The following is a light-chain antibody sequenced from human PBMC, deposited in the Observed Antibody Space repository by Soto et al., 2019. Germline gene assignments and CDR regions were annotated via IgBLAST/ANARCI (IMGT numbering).Light chain of an antibody. Sequence: QAVLTQEPSVTVSPGGTVTLTCGSSTGPVTSGHYPYWFQQKPGQAPRTLIXXXXXXXXXXPXXXXXSLLGGKAALTLSGAQPEXXAEYYCLVSYSGAAVFGGGTKLTVL. CDR1: TGPVTSGHY. V-gene: IGLV7-46*01. CDR2: XXX. J-gene: IGLJ3*02. CDR3: LVSYSGAAV.